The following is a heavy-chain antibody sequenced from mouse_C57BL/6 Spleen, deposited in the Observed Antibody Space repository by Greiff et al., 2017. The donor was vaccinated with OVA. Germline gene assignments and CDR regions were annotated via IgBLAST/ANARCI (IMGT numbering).Heavy chain of an antibody. CDR3: ASAYYSNLRYAMDY. D-gene: IGHD2-5*01. CDR1: GYSFTDYN. V-gene: IGHV1-39*01. J-gene: IGHJ4*01. CDR2: INPNYGTT. Sequence: EVKLQESGPELVKPGASVKISCKASGYSFTDYNMNWVKQSNGKSLEWIGVINPNYGTTSYNQKFKGKATLTVDQSSSTAYMQLNSLTSEDSAVYYCASAYYSNLRYAMDYWGQGTSVTVSS.